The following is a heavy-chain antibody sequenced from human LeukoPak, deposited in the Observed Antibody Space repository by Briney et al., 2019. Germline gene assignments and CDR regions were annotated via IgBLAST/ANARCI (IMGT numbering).Heavy chain of an antibody. CDR3: ASESSDSSSSHRFDP. Sequence: GASVKVSGKASGGTFSSYAISWVRQAPGQGLEWMGGIIPIFGTANYAQKFQGRVTITTDESTSTAYMELSSLRSEDTAVYYCASESSDSSSSHRFDPWGQGTLVTVSS. V-gene: IGHV1-69*05. CDR1: GGTFSSYA. J-gene: IGHJ5*02. CDR2: IIPIFGTA. D-gene: IGHD6-6*01.